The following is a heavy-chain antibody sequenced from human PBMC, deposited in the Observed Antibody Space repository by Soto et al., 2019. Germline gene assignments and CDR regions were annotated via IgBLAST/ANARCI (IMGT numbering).Heavy chain of an antibody. CDR1: GGSVSCYD. V-gene: IGHV4-34*01. D-gene: IGHD6-13*01. CDR2: INHSGST. Sequence: SEHLSLTCAVYGGSVSCYDWSLIRQPPGKGLEWIGEINHSGSTNYNSSLKSRVTISVDTSKNQFSLKLSSVTAADKAVYYCARDSFGLYSSSWPAAGMDVWGQGTTVTVFS. J-gene: IGHJ6*02. CDR3: ARDSFGLYSSSWPAAGMDV.